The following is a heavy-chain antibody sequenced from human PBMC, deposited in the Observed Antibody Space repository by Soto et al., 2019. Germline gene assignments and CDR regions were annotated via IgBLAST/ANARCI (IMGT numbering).Heavy chain of an antibody. CDR2: IDPSDSYT. CDR1: GYSFTSYW. J-gene: IGHJ4*02. D-gene: IGHD3-22*01. Sequence: PGESLKISCKGSGYSFTSYWISWVRQMPGKGLEWMGRIDPSDSYTNYSPSFQGHVTISADKSISTAYLQWSSLKASDTAMYYCARHDVRPYYYDSSGSELDYWGQGTLVTVSS. CDR3: ARHDVRPYYYDSSGSELDY. V-gene: IGHV5-10-1*01.